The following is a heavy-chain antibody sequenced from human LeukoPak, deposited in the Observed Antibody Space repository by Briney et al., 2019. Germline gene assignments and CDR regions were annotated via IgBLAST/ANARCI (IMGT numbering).Heavy chain of an antibody. Sequence: GASVKVSCKASGYTFTGYYMHWVRQAPGQGLEWMGWINPNSGGTNYAQKFQGRVTMTRDTSISTAYMELSRLRSDDTAVYYCARERESSSSLWVFDYWGQGTLVTVSS. CDR3: ARERESSSSLWVFDY. D-gene: IGHD6-6*01. CDR2: INPNSGGT. V-gene: IGHV1-2*02. J-gene: IGHJ4*02. CDR1: GYTFTGYY.